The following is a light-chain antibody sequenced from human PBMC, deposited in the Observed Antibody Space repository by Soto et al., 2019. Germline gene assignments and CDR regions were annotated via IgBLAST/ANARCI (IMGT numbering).Light chain of an antibody. Sequence: DIQMTQSPSTLSASVGDRVTITCRASQSVSSWLAWYQQKPGRAPKLLIYDASDLQSGVPSRFSGSGSGTEFTLTISSLQPDDVGSYYGQQYNTYPWTFGHGTKVELK. V-gene: IGKV1-5*01. CDR1: QSVSSW. CDR2: DAS. J-gene: IGKJ1*01. CDR3: QQYNTYPWT.